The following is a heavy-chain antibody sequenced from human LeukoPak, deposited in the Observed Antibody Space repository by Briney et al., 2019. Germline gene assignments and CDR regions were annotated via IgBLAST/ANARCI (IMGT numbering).Heavy chain of an antibody. J-gene: IGHJ4*02. V-gene: IGHV4-4*07. D-gene: IGHD4-17*01. CDR1: GGSISSYY. CDR3: ARLNDYGDYDGAFDY. Sequence: SETLSLTCTVSGGSISSYYWSWIRQPAGKGLEWIGRIYTSGSTNYNPSLKSRVTMSVDTSKNQFSLKLSSATAADTAVYYYARLNDYGDYDGAFDYWGQGTLVTVSS. CDR2: IYTSGST.